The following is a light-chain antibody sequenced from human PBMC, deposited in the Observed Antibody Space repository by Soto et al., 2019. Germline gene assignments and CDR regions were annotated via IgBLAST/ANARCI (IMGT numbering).Light chain of an antibody. CDR2: GIS. J-gene: IGKJ2*01. CDR3: HQYGSKPYT. V-gene: IGKV3-20*01. CDR1: QTITASY. Sequence: EIVLTQSPGTISVSPGERVTLSCRASQTITASYLAWYHQSPGQAPRLLIYGISIRAPGIPDRFSGSGSGSECTLTIDSLESEDFGVFFCHQYGSKPYTFGQGT.